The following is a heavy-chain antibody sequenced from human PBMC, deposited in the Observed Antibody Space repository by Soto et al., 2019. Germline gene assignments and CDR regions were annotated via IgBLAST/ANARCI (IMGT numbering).Heavy chain of an antibody. V-gene: IGHV1-69*01. Sequence: QVQLVQSGAEVKKPGSSVKVSCQASGDTFSNYAISWVRQAPGQGLEWMGGITPIFGITNYAQKFQGRVTSSADESPSTAYIEVSSLRPDDTAVYYCARWEYQYGSSGNRTQSYFDSWGQGTLVTVSS. J-gene: IGHJ4*02. CDR3: ARWEYQYGSSGNRTQSYFDS. CDR2: ITPIFGIT. CDR1: GDTFSNYA. D-gene: IGHD3-22*01.